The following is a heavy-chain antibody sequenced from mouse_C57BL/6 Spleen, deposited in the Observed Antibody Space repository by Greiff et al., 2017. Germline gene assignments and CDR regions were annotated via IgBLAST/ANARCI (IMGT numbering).Heavy chain of an antibody. J-gene: IGHJ2*01. V-gene: IGHV1-55*01. CDR3: AISYYGWSHGVY. CDR1: GYTFTSYW. D-gene: IGHD1-1*01. Sequence: QVQLQQPGAELVKPGASVKMSCKASGYTFTSYWITWVKQRPGKGLEWIGDIYPGSGSTNYNEKFKSKATLTVDTSSSTAYMQLSSLTSEDSALYYCAISYYGWSHGVYWAQGTTLTVST. CDR2: IYPGSGST.